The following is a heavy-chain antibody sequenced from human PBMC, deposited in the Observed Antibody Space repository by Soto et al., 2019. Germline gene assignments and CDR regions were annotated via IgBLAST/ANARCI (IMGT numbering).Heavy chain of an antibody. Sequence: QVQVVQSGAEVKKPGSSVKVYCKASGGTFSSYTISWVRQAPGQGLEWMGRIIPILGIANYAQKFQGRVTITADKSTSTAYMELSSLRSEDTAVYYCARVYYGSGSYYSDYYMDVWGKGTTVPVSS. CDR3: ARVYYGSGSYYSDYYMDV. D-gene: IGHD3-10*01. J-gene: IGHJ6*03. CDR1: GGTFSSYT. V-gene: IGHV1-69*02. CDR2: IIPILGIA.